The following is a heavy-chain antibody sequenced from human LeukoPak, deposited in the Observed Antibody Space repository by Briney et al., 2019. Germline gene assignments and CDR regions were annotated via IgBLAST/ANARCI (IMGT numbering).Heavy chain of an antibody. CDR1: GFTFSSYW. V-gene: IGHV3-74*01. CDR3: ARSLGSSGYQDY. D-gene: IGHD3-22*01. J-gene: IGHJ4*02. Sequence: GGSLRLSCAASGFTFSSYWMHWVRQAPGKGLVWVSRINSDGRSTSYADSVKGRCTISRDNAKNTAYLQMKRLRAEDTAVYYCARSLGSSGYQDYWGQGTLGTVSS. CDR2: INSDGRST.